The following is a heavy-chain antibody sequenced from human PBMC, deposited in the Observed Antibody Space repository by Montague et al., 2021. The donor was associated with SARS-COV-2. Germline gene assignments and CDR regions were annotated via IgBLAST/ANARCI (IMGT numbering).Heavy chain of an antibody. D-gene: IGHD6-19*01. CDR1: GFTFSSYE. CDR3: ARGSLFRSGYSSGWPDY. CDR2: ISSSGSTI. J-gene: IGHJ4*02. Sequence: PLRLSCAASGFTFSSYEMNWVRQAPGKGLEWVSYISSSGSTIYYADSVKGRFTISRDNAKNSLYLQMNSLRAEDTAAYYCARGSLFRSGYSSGWPDYWGQGTLVTVSS. V-gene: IGHV3-48*03.